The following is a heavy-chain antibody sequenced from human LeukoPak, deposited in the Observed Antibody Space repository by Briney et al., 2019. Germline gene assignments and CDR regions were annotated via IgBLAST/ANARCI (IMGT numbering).Heavy chain of an antibody. Sequence: PSETLSLTCAVSGYSISSGYYWGWIRQPPGKGLEWIGSNYHSGSTYYNPSLKSRVTISVDTSKNQFSLKLSSVTAADTAVYYCARPGIVGYYYYYMDVWGKGTTVTVSS. V-gene: IGHV4-38-2*01. CDR3: ARPGIVGYYYYYMDV. CDR1: GYSISSGYY. J-gene: IGHJ6*03. CDR2: NYHSGST. D-gene: IGHD1-26*01.